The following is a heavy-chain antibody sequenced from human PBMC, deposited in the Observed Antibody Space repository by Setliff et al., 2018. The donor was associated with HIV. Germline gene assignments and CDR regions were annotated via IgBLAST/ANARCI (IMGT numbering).Heavy chain of an antibody. CDR1: GGSFSGYY. D-gene: IGHD2-21*01. CDR2: IYYSGST. Sequence: ASETLSLTCDVFGGSFSGYYWSWIRQPPGRGLEWIGHIYYSGSTYDNPSLKSRFSISIDTSKNRFSLEVASVTAADTAVYYCARGAYPREFYFDSWGQGMLVTVSS. J-gene: IGHJ4*02. V-gene: IGHV4-34*09. CDR3: ARGAYPREFYFDS.